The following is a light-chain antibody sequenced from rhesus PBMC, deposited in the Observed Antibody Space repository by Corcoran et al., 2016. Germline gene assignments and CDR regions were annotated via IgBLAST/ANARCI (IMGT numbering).Light chain of an antibody. CDR2: KVT. CDR3: MQSTKNPRT. V-gene: IGKV2S3*01. Sequence: DIVMTQTPLSLPVTPGEPASNSCRSRQSLLHSNVNTYLHWYPQKQGQSRRLLIYKVTNRESGVPKRFSGSGSGTDFTLKLSRVEPEDVEVYYCMQSTKNPRTFGLGTKVEIK. J-gene: IGKJ1*01. CDR1: QSLLHSNVNTY.